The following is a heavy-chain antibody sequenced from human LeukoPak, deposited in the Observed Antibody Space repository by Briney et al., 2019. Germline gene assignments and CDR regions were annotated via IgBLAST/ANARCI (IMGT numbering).Heavy chain of an antibody. J-gene: IGHJ4*02. CDR3: ARDWAGGPHDN. CDR2: ISSSGNNI. CDR1: GFTFSDYY. D-gene: IGHD3-10*01. V-gene: IGHV3-11*04. Sequence: PGGSLRLSCAVSGFTFSDYYMSWIRQAPGKGLEWVSYISSSGNNIYYADSVKGRFTISRDNAKNSLYLQMNSLRAEDTAVYFCARDWAGGPHDNWGQGTLVTVSS.